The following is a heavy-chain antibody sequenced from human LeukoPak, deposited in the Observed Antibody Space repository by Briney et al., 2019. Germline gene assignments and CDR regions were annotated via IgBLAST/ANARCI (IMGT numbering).Heavy chain of an antibody. CDR2: INSDGSST. D-gene: IGHD3-9*01. V-gene: IGHV3-74*01. Sequence: GGSLRLSCAASGFTFSSYAMSWVRQAPGKGLVWVSRINSDGSSTIYADSVKGRFTISRDNAKNTLYLQMNSLRAEDTAVYYCARDRAAGYYDILTGYLYYFDYWGQGTLVTVSS. CDR3: ARDRAAGYYDILTGYLYYFDY. CDR1: GFTFSSYA. J-gene: IGHJ4*02.